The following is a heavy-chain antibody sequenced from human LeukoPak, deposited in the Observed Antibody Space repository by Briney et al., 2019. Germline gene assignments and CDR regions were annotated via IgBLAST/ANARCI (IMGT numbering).Heavy chain of an antibody. D-gene: IGHD2-15*01. Sequence: GGSLRLSCAASGFTFGSYAMSWVRQAPGKGLEWVSAISGSGGSTYYADSVKGRFTISRDNSKNTLYLQMNSLRAEDTAVYYCAKARRVVDHFDYWGQGTLVTVSS. V-gene: IGHV3-23*01. CDR1: GFTFGSYA. CDR2: ISGSGGST. CDR3: AKARRVVDHFDY. J-gene: IGHJ4*02.